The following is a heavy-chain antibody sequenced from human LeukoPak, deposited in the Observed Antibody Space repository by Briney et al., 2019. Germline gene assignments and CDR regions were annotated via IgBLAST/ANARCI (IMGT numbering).Heavy chain of an antibody. CDR3: AKSLYISSWYYDY. D-gene: IGHD6-13*01. CDR2: IWYDGGNK. V-gene: IGHV3-33*06. Sequence: GGSLRLSCAASGFSFSGYGMHWVRQAPGKGLEWVAVIWYDGGNKYYADSVKGRLTISRDNSKNTLYLQMNSLRAEDRAVYYCAKSLYISSWYYDYWGQGTLVTVSS. CDR1: GFSFSGYG. J-gene: IGHJ4*02.